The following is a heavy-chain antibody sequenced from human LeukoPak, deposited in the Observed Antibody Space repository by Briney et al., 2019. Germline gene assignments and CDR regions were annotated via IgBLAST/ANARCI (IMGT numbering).Heavy chain of an antibody. Sequence: GSLRLSCAASGFTFSSYSMNWVRQAPGKGLEWVASIISSSSYIYYSDSVKGRFTISRDNAKNSLYLQMNSLRAEDTAVYYCARDGIAAADYWGQGTLVTVSS. CDR1: GFTFSSYS. CDR3: ARDGIAAADY. V-gene: IGHV3-21*01. D-gene: IGHD6-13*01. CDR2: IISSSSYI. J-gene: IGHJ4*02.